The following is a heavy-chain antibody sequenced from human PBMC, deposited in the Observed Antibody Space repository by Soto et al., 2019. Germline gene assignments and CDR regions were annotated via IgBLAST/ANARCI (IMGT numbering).Heavy chain of an antibody. D-gene: IGHD3-10*01. J-gene: IGHJ4*02. Sequence: PSETLSLTCTVSGGSISSYYWSWIRQPPGKGLEWIGYIYYSGSTNYNPSLKSRVTISVDTSKNQFSLKLSSVTAADTAVYYCARHALLWFGELSSPYYFDYWGQGTLVTVSS. V-gene: IGHV4-59*08. CDR2: IYYSGST. CDR1: GGSISSYY. CDR3: ARHALLWFGELSSPYYFDY.